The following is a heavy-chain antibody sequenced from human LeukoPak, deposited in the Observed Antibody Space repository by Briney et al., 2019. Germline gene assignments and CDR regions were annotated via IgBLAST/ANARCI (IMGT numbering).Heavy chain of an antibody. V-gene: IGHV4-59*01. Sequence: SETLSLTCSVSGASISPYYWSWIRQPPGKGLEWIGYIYYSGSTNYNPSLKSRVTISVDTSKNQFSLKLSSVTAADTAVYYCAREGTMEGSVDVWGQGTTVTVSS. CDR2: IYYSGST. J-gene: IGHJ6*02. CDR1: GASISPYY. CDR3: AREGTMEGSVDV. D-gene: IGHD1-1*01.